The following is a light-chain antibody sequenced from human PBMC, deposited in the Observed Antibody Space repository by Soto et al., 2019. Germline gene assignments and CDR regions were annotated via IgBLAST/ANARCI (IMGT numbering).Light chain of an antibody. Sequence: QSALTQPASVSGSPGQSITISCTGTSSDVGGYKYVYWYQQHPGKAPKLMIYDVSNRPSGVSNRFSGSKSGNTASLTISGLQADDEADYYCSSYTTSSTVLFGGGTKLTVL. V-gene: IGLV2-14*03. CDR1: SSDVGGYKY. CDR3: SSYTTSSTVL. CDR2: DVS. J-gene: IGLJ2*01.